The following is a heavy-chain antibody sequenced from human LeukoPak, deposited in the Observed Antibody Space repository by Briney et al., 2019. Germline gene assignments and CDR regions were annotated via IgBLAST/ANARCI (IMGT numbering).Heavy chain of an antibody. CDR1: GGSISAYY. D-gene: IGHD5-12*01. Sequence: SETLSLTCTVSGGSISAYYWSWIRQPPGKGLEWIGYIYHSGSTKYNPSLKSRVTISVDTSKNQFSLKLSSVTAADTAVYYCARDGYSGNDGLWGQGALVTVSS. J-gene: IGHJ4*02. CDR3: ARDGYSGNDGL. CDR2: IYHSGST. V-gene: IGHV4-59*01.